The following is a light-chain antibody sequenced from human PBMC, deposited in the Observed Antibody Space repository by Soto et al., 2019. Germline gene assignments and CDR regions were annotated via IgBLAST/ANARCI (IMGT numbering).Light chain of an antibody. V-gene: IGKV2-30*02. Sequence: DVVMTQSPLFLPVTLGQPASISCRSSQSIIHSDGNTYLSWFQQRPGQSPRRLIYEVSDRDSGVPDRFTGSGSGTDFILKISRVEAEDVGDYYCLQGTHWPWTFGQGSEVEIK. CDR2: EVS. CDR1: QSIIHSDGNTY. J-gene: IGKJ1*01. CDR3: LQGTHWPWT.